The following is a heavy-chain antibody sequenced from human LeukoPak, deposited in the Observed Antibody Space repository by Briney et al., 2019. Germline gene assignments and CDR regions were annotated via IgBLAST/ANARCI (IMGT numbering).Heavy chain of an antibody. V-gene: IGHV3-30*02. CDR2: IAYDGSNK. Sequence: GGSLRLSCAASGFNIGNSGMHWVRQAPGKGLEWMTCIAYDGSNKYYAESVKGRFTISSDNSKNTVYLQMNSLRPEDTAVYYCARDWFHAIDYWGQGTLVTVSS. CDR1: GFNIGNSG. D-gene: IGHD2/OR15-2a*01. J-gene: IGHJ4*02. CDR3: ARDWFHAIDY.